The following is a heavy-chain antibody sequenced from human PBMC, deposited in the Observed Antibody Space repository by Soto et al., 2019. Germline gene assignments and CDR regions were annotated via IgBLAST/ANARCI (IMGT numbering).Heavy chain of an antibody. CDR3: ARWGIAAGDY. CDR2: IWYDGSNK. V-gene: IGHV3-33*01. J-gene: IGHJ4*02. Sequence: QVQLVESGGGVVQPGRSLRLSCAASGFTFSSYGLHWVRQAPGKGLEWVAVIWYDGSNKYYADSVKGRFTISRDNSKNTLYLQMNSLRAEDTAVYCCARWGIAAGDYWGQGTLVTVSS. CDR1: GFTFSSYG. D-gene: IGHD6-13*01.